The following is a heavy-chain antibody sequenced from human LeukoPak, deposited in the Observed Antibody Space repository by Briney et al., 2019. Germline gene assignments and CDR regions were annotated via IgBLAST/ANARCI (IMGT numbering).Heavy chain of an antibody. V-gene: IGHV4-30-4*08. CDR1: GGSFSGNY. CDR2: IYYSRST. Sequence: SETLSLTCAVYGGSFSGNYWSWIRQPPGKGLEWIGYIYYSRSTYYNPSLKSRVTISVDTSKNQFSLKLSSVTAADTAVYYCARDSGYYSCFDYWGQGTLVTVSS. D-gene: IGHD3-22*01. CDR3: ARDSGYYSCFDY. J-gene: IGHJ4*02.